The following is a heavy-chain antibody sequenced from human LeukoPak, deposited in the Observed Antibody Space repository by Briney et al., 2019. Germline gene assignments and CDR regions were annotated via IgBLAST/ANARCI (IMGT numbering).Heavy chain of an antibody. V-gene: IGHV4-59*08. CDR3: ARHSPLPTYYDFWSGHPPNAFDI. Sequence: SETLSLTCSVSGASISSYYWSWMRQPPGKGLEWIGYISNSGSTNYNPSLKSRVTISVDTSKNQFSLKLSSVTAADTAVYYCARHSPLPTYYDFWSGHPPNAFDIWGQGTMVTVSS. CDR2: ISNSGST. J-gene: IGHJ3*02. D-gene: IGHD3-3*01. CDR1: GASISSYY.